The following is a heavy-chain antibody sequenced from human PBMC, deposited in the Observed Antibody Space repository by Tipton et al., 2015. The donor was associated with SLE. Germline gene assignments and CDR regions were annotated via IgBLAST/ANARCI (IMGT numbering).Heavy chain of an antibody. Sequence: QSGPEVKKPGASVKVSCKASGYTFTSYGISWVRQAPGQGFEWMGWISAYNGNTNYAQKLQGRVTMSTDTSTSTAYMELRSLRSDDTAVYYCARESSSPARYYGMDVWGQGTTVTVSS. CDR3: ARESSSPARYYGMDV. J-gene: IGHJ6*02. CDR2: ISAYNGNT. D-gene: IGHD6-13*01. V-gene: IGHV1-18*01. CDR1: GYTFTSYG.